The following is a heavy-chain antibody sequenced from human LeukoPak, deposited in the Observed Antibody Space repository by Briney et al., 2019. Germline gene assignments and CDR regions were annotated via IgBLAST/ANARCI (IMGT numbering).Heavy chain of an antibody. CDR3: ARRPKSSGYYYY. Sequence: SETLSLTCTVSGGSISRYYWRWIRQPPGKGLEWIGYIYYSGSTNYNPSLKSRVTISVDTSKNQFSLKLSSVTAADTAVYYCARRPKSSGYYYYWGQGTLVTVSS. CDR1: GGSISRYY. D-gene: IGHD3-3*01. V-gene: IGHV4-59*01. CDR2: IYYSGST. J-gene: IGHJ4*02.